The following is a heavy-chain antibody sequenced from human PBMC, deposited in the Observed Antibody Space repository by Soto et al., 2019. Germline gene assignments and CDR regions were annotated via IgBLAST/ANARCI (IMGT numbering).Heavy chain of an antibody. CDR1: GFSLRTTGGG. J-gene: IGHJ4*02. Sequence: SGPTLVNPTQTLTLTCTFSGFSLRTTGGGVGWIRQTPGKALEWLALIYWDADKRYSPSLKNRLTISTDTSESQVVLTMTNMDPVDTGTYFCAHRKRTITVATYFDLWGQGTPVTVSS. CDR3: AHRKRTITVATYFDL. CDR2: IYWDADK. D-gene: IGHD6-19*01. V-gene: IGHV2-5*02.